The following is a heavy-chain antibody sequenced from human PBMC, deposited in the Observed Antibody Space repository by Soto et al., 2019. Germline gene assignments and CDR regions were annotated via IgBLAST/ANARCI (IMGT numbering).Heavy chain of an antibody. Sequence: QVQLVQSGAEVKKPGSSVKVSCKASGGTFSSYAISWVRQAPGQGLEWMGGIIPIFGTANHAQKFQGRVTIIPDESTSTAYMELSSLRSEDTAVYYCAKSRDGYHPRLYYSYYGMDVWGQGTTVTVSS. V-gene: IGHV1-69*01. CDR3: AKSRDGYHPRLYYSYYGMDV. CDR1: GGTFSSYA. D-gene: IGHD5-12*01. J-gene: IGHJ6*02. CDR2: IIPIFGTA.